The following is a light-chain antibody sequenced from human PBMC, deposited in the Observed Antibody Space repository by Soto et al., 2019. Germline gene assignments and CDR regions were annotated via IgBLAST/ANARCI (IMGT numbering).Light chain of an antibody. V-gene: IGKV1-39*01. CDR2: AAS. CDR1: QSISSY. CDR3: QQSYSTPRN. J-gene: IGKJ5*01. Sequence: DIQMTQSPSSLSASVGDRVTITCRASQSISSYLNWYQQKPGKAPKLLIYAASSLQSGVPSRFSGSGSGTDFTLTISSLQPEDFATYTCQQSYSTPRNFGQGTRLEIK.